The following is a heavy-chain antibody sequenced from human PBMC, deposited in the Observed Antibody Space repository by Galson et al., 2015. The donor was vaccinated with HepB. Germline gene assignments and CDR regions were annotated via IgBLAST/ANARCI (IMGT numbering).Heavy chain of an antibody. D-gene: IGHD6-19*01. CDR2: ISYDGVDK. CDR1: GFTFSSHA. J-gene: IGHJ4*02. Sequence: SLRLSCAVSGFTFSSHAMHWVRQAPGEGLEWVADISYDGVDKYYADSVKGRFTISRDNAENTLYLQMNSLKTEDTAVYYCAKAEVPFSSGWDYYDYWGQGTRVTVSS. CDR3: AKAEVPFSSGWDYYDY. V-gene: IGHV3-30*18.